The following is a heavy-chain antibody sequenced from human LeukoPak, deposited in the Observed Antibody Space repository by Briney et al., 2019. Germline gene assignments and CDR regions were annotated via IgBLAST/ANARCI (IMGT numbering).Heavy chain of an antibody. D-gene: IGHD6-13*01. J-gene: IGHJ4*02. CDR1: GFTFSSYG. Sequence: PGGSLRLSCAASGFTFSSYGMHWVRQAPGKGLEWVAVIWYAGSNKYYADSVKGRFTISRDNSKNTLYLQMNSLRAEDTAVYYCAKDSYGGYSSSWDNVYYFDYWGQGTLVTVSS. CDR3: AKDSYGGYSSSWDNVYYFDY. V-gene: IGHV3-30*02. CDR2: IWYAGSNK.